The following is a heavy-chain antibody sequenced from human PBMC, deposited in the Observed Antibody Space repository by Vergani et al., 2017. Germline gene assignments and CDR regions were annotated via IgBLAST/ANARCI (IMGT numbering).Heavy chain of an antibody. CDR1: GQSINSGYF. CDR2: SFDGGSPF. CDR3: ARRGRMGILTGRFAHHGFDV. D-gene: IGHD3-9*01. J-gene: IGHJ5*01. Sequence: HVHLQESGPGLVKTSETLSLTCNVSGQSINSGYFWGWVRQPPGKGLEWIGTSFDGGSPFYYNPSLQSRAVISVDTSKNQFSLQLTSVTAADTAFYFCARRGRMGILTGRFAHHGFDVWGRGILVTVSS. V-gene: IGHV4-38-2*02.